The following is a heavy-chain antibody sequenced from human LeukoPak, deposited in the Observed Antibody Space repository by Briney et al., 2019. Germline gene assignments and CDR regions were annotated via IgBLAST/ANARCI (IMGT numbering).Heavy chain of an antibody. Sequence: PSETLSLTCTVSGGSISSYYWSWIRQPAGKGLEWIGRTYTSGSTNYNPSLKSRVTMSVDTSKNQFSLKLSSVTAADTAVYYCARDLSIVVATATDYFDYWGQGTLVTVSS. CDR3: ARDLSIVVATATDYFDY. CDR2: TYTSGST. CDR1: GGSISSYY. D-gene: IGHD2-21*02. J-gene: IGHJ4*02. V-gene: IGHV4-4*07.